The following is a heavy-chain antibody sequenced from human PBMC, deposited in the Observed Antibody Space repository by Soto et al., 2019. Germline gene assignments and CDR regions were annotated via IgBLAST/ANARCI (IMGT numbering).Heavy chain of an antibody. Sequence: GESLKISCKGSGYNFTNYWIGWVRQMPGKGLEWMGIIYPGDSESRYSPSFQGQVTISADKSISAAYLQWSSLKASDTAMYYCERTAGPHVLLYNGMDVWGQGTTVTVS. D-gene: IGHD6-13*01. CDR2: IYPGDSES. CDR1: GYNFTNYW. CDR3: ERTAGPHVLLYNGMDV. V-gene: IGHV5-51*01. J-gene: IGHJ6*02.